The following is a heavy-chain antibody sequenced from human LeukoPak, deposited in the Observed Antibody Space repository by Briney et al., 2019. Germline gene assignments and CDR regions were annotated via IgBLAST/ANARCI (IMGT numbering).Heavy chain of an antibody. J-gene: IGHJ6*02. CDR2: ISAYNGNT. CDR3: AKTGTTRRYYYGMDV. Sequence: ASVNVSCNASRYTFTSYVISWVRQAPGQEREWRGWISAYNGNTNYSQKLQGRVTITTDTSTRTAYLKLRRMRYDNTAVYYCAKTGTTRRYYYGMDVWGQGTTVTVSS. V-gene: IGHV1-18*01. D-gene: IGHD1-7*01. CDR1: RYTFTSYV.